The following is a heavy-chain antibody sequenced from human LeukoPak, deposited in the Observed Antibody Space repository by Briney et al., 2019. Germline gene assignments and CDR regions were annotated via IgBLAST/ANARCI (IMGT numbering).Heavy chain of an antibody. CDR2: INEDGSRT. Sequence: GGSLRLSCAASGFTLSDHWMHWVRQAPGKGLVWVSRINEDGSRTNYADSVKGRFTISRDNAKNTLYLQMSSLRVEDTAVYYRARGGRVVHGVDVWGQGTTVTVSS. V-gene: IGHV3-74*01. D-gene: IGHD6-6*01. J-gene: IGHJ6*02. CDR3: ARGGRVVHGVDV. CDR1: GFTLSDHW.